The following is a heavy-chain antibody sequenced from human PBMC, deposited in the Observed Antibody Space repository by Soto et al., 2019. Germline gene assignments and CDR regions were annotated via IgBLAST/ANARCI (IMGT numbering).Heavy chain of an antibody. CDR3: ARDRFSSPWYNAFDI. Sequence: GGSLRLSCAASGFTFSSYSMNWVRQAPGKGLEWVAVIWYDGSNKYYADSVKGRFTISRDNSKNTLYLQMNSLRAEDTAVYYCARDRFSSPWYNAFDIWGQGTMVTVSS. CDR2: IWYDGSNK. CDR1: GFTFSSYS. D-gene: IGHD1-20*01. J-gene: IGHJ3*02. V-gene: IGHV3-33*08.